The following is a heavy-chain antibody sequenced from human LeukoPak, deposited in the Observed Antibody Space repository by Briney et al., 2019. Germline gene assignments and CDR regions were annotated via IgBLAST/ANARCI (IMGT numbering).Heavy chain of an antibody. CDR2: ITSSGSTI. CDR1: GFTFSDYY. D-gene: IGHD3-10*01. J-gene: IGHJ3*02. Sequence: GGSLRLSCAASGFTFSDYYMSWIRQAPGKGLEWVSYITSSGSTIYYADSMKGRFTISRDNAKHSLFLQLDSLRAEDTAVYYCARIGSPAAFDIWGQGTLVIVSS. V-gene: IGHV3-11*01. CDR3: ARIGSPAAFDI.